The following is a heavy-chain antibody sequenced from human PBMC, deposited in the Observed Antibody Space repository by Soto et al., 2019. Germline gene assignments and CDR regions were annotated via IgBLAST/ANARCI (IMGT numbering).Heavy chain of an antibody. V-gene: IGHV4-61*05. J-gene: IGHJ3*01. D-gene: IGHD3-16*01. CDR1: GGSISSSSYY. Sequence: PSETLSLTCTVSGGSISSSSYYWGWIRQPPGKGLEWIGYIYYSGRTNYNPSLKSRVTISIDTSKIQFSLKLNSVTAADTAVYYCARHGLHDDAFDVWGQGTMVTVSS. CDR3: ARHGLHDDAFDV. CDR2: IYYSGRT.